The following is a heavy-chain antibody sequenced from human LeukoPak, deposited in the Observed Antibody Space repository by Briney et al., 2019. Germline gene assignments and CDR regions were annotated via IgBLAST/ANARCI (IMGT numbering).Heavy chain of an antibody. CDR2: INHSGST. CDR1: GGSFSGDY. V-gene: IGHV4-34*01. D-gene: IGHD2-8*01. Sequence: SETLSLTCAVYGGSFSGDYWSWIRQPPGKGLEWIGEINHSGSTNYNPSLKSRVTISVDTSQNQFSLKLSSVTAADTAVYYCARLRYCTNGVCPWGQGTLVTVSS. CDR3: ARLRYCTNGVCP. J-gene: IGHJ5*02.